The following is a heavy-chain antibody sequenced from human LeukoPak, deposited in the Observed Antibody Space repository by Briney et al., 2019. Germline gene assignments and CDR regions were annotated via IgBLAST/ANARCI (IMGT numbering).Heavy chain of an antibody. CDR2: TSYDGTNK. V-gene: IGHV3-30-3*01. D-gene: IGHD5-12*01. CDR1: RFTFSTYA. J-gene: IGHJ4*02. Sequence: GGSLRLSCVASRFTFSTYALHWVGQARGKGLEWVALTSYDGTNKYYADSVTGRFTISRDNSKNTLYLQMNSLRPEDTAVYFCATSGYTNSLWGQGTLVTVSS. CDR3: ATSGYTNSL.